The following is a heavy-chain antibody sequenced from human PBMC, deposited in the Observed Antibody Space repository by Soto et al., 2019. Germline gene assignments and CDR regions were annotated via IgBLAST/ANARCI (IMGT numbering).Heavy chain of an antibody. V-gene: IGHV4-4*07. J-gene: IGHJ6*02. CDR1: GGSISGYY. D-gene: IGHD2-2*01. Sequence: QMHLQESGPGLVKPSETLSLTSTVSGGSISGYYWSWVRQPAGKGLEWVGRIYSDGTTNYSPSLKSRVTMSLDTSKDQFSLHLNSVTAADTAVYYCSRVGCSNSKCYTRGMDVWGQGTTVTVSS. CDR3: SRVGCSNSKCYTRGMDV. CDR2: IYSDGTT.